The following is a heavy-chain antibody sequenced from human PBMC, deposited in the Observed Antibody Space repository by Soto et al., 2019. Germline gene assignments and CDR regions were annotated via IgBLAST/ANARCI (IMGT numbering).Heavy chain of an antibody. D-gene: IGHD6-19*01. Sequence: GGSLRLSCAASGFTFSSYGMHWVRQAPGNGLEWVAVISYDGSNKYYADSVKGRFTISRDNSKNTMYLQMNSLRAEDTAVYYCAKVRGQWLQPFDYWGQGTLVTVSS. CDR1: GFTFSSYG. V-gene: IGHV3-30*18. J-gene: IGHJ4*02. CDR2: ISYDGSNK. CDR3: AKVRGQWLQPFDY.